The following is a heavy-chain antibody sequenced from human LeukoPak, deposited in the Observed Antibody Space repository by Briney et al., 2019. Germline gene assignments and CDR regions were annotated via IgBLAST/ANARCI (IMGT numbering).Heavy chain of an antibody. CDR1: GYTFTGYY. V-gene: IGHV1-2*02. CDR3: ARSGTKRIAAAGIHY. D-gene: IGHD6-13*01. J-gene: IGHJ4*02. CDR2: INPNSGGT. Sequence: ASVKVSCKASGYTFTGYYMHWVRQAPGQGLEWMGWINPNSGGTNYAQKFQGRVTMTRDTSISTAYMELSRLRSDDTAVYYCARSGTKRIAAAGIHYWGQGTLVTVSS.